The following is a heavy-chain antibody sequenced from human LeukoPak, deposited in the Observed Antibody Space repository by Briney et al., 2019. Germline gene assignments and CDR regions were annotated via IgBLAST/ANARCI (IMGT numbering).Heavy chain of an antibody. CDR1: GFTFSSYE. CDR2: ISSSGSTI. J-gene: IGHJ4*02. Sequence: GGSLRLSCAASGFTFSSYEMNWVRQAPGKGLEWVSYISSSGSTIYYADSVKGRFTISRDNAKNSLYLQMNSLRAEDTAVYYCARAGPGAYYYDSSGYVIPLPDYWGQGTLVTVSS. D-gene: IGHD3-22*01. V-gene: IGHV3-48*03. CDR3: ARAGPGAYYYDSSGYVIPLPDY.